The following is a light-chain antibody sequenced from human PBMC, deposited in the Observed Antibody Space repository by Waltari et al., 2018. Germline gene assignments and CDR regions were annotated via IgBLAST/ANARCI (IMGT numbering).Light chain of an antibody. CDR3: QTGGHGTWV. CDR1: TGHSSNV. J-gene: IGLJ3*02. V-gene: IGLV4-69*01. CDR2: VNSVGSH. Sequence: QLVVTQSPSASASLGASVKLTCTLSTGHSSNVVAWLQQHPERGPRHLIKVNSVGSHSQGDEIPYRFSGSSSGAERYLTISNLQSEDEADYYCQTGGHGTWVFGGGTKLTVL.